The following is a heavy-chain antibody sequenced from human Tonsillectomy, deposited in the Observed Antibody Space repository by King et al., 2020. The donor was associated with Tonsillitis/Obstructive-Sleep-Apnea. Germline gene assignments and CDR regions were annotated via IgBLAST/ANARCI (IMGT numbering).Heavy chain of an antibody. D-gene: IGHD6-19*01. Sequence: VQLVESGAEVKPPGASVKVPCKASGHIFTSHSIHWVRQAPGQGLEWMGIINPSGGSTSYAQKFQGRVTMARDTSTSTVYMELSSLRSEDTAVYYCASGIAVRNAFDIWGQETMVTVSS. CDR2: INPSGGST. CDR1: GHIFTSHS. V-gene: IGHV1-46*01. J-gene: IGHJ3*02. CDR3: ASGIAVRNAFDI.